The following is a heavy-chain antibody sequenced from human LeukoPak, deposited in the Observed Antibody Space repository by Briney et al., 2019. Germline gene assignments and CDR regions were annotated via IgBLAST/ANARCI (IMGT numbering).Heavy chain of an antibody. V-gene: IGHV1-2*06. CDR2: INPNSGGT. D-gene: IGHD5-24*01. Sequence: ASVKVSCKASGYTFTGYYMHWVRQAPGHGLEWMGRINPNSGGTNYAQKFQGRVTMTRDTTISTAYMELSRLRSDDTAVYYCAREGRAKMATISLRRYFDYWGQGTLVTVSS. J-gene: IGHJ4*02. CDR3: AREGRAKMATISLRRYFDY. CDR1: GYTFTGYY.